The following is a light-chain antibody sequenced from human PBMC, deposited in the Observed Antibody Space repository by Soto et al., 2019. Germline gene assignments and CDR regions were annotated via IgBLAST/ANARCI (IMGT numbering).Light chain of an antibody. J-gene: IGLJ3*02. CDR3: SSYTISRMRV. CDR1: SSDIGAYNY. V-gene: IGLV2-14*01. CDR2: DVT. Sequence: QSALTQPASVSGSPGQSITISCTGSSSDIGAYNYVSWYQQHPGKAPKLMIYDVTNRPSGVSYRFSGSKSGSTASLTISGLEAEDEAEYYCSSYTISRMRVFGGGTKLTFL.